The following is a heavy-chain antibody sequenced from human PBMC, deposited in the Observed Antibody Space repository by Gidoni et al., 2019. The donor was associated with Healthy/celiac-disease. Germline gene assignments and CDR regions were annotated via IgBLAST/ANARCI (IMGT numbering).Heavy chain of an antibody. D-gene: IGHD4-17*01. CDR3: ARSTTVVTASGAFDI. CDR1: GYTFPSYA. V-gene: IGHV1-3*01. CDR2: INAGNGNT. Sequence: QVQLVQSGAEVKKPGASAKVSCKASGYTFPSYAMHWVRQAPGQRLEWMGWINAGNGNTKYSQKFQGRVTITRDTSASTAYMELSSLRSEDTAVYYCARSTTVVTASGAFDIWGQGTMVTVSS. J-gene: IGHJ3*02.